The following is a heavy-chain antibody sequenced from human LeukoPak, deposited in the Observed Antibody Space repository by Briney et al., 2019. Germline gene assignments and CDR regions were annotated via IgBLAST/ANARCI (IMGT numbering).Heavy chain of an antibody. V-gene: IGHV1-2*02. Sequence: GASVKVSCKASGYTFTGYCMHWVRQAPGQGLEWMGWINPNSGGTNYAQKFQGRVTMTRDTSISTAYMELSRLRSDDTAVYYCARVPLPRFLEWLSPTTNWFDPWGQGTLVTVSS. D-gene: IGHD3-3*01. CDR2: INPNSGGT. CDR3: ARVPLPRFLEWLSPTTNWFDP. CDR1: GYTFTGYC. J-gene: IGHJ5*02.